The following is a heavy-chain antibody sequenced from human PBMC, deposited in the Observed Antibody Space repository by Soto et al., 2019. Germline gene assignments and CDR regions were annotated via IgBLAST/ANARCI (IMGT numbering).Heavy chain of an antibody. J-gene: IGHJ6*02. Sequence: GGSLRLSCAASGFTLSSYGMHWVRQAPGKGLEWVAVISYDGSNKYYADSVKGRFTISRDNSKNTLYLQMNSLRAEDTAVYYCAKGIATGGPSPYYYYGMDVWGQGTTVTVSS. D-gene: IGHD6-13*01. CDR3: AKGIATGGPSPYYYYGMDV. CDR1: GFTLSSYG. V-gene: IGHV3-30*18. CDR2: ISYDGSNK.